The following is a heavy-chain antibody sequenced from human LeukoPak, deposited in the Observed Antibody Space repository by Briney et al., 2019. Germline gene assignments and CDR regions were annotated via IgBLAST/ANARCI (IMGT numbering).Heavy chain of an antibody. D-gene: IGHD2-2*01. J-gene: IGHJ3*02. Sequence: PGGSLRLSCVASGLTFSSYWMTWVRQAPGRGLERVANIKEDGSRTYYMDSVKGRFTISRDNAKSSLYLQMNSLRAEDTAVYYCAREIPGELNAFDIWGQGTMVTVSS. CDR2: IKEDGSRT. CDR3: AREIPGELNAFDI. V-gene: IGHV3-7*01. CDR1: GLTFSSYW.